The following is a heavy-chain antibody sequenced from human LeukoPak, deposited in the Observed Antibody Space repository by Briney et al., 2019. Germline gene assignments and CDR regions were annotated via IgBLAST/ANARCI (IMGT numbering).Heavy chain of an antibody. V-gene: IGHV4-59*08. CDR2: IYYSGST. CDR1: SGSISSYY. CDR3: ARHRLYYYYGMDV. Sequence: SETLSLTCTVSSGSISSYYWSWIRQPPGKGLEWIGYIYYSGSTNYNPSLKSRVTISVDTSKNQFSLKLSSVTAADTAVYYCARHRLYYYYGMDVWGQGTTVTVSS. J-gene: IGHJ6*02.